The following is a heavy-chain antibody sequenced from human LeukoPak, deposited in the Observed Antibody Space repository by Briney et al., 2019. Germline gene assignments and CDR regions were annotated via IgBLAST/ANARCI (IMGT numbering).Heavy chain of an antibody. V-gene: IGHV3-7*01. CDR1: GFTFSNYW. J-gene: IGHJ4*02. CDR2: IKQEGSEK. Sequence: GGSLRLSCAASGFTFSNYWMSWVRQAPGKGLEWVANIKQEGSEKYYVDPVKGRFTISRDNAKNSLYLQMNSLRAEDTAVYYCARDPTIFGVVIVPDYWGQGTLVTVSS. CDR3: ARDPTIFGVVIVPDY. D-gene: IGHD3-3*01.